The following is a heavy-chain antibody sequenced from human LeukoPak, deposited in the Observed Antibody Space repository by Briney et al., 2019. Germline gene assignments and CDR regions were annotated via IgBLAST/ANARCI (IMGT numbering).Heavy chain of an antibody. CDR3: TRRAWGSGWGAFDI. D-gene: IGHD6-19*01. CDR1: GFAFSDSD. CDR2: IRSKANHYAT. V-gene: IGHV3-73*01. J-gene: IGHJ3*02. Sequence: GGSLRLSCAASGFAFSDSDMYWVRQAPGKGLEWVGRIRSKANHYATAYAVSVKGRFTISRDDSKNTAHLQMTRLKTEDTAVYYCTRRAWGSGWGAFDIWGQGTMVTVPS.